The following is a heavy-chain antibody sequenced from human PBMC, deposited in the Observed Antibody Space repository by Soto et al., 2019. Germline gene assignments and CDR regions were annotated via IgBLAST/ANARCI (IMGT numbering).Heavy chain of an antibody. D-gene: IGHD2-2*01. Sequence: TGESLKISCTGVGYSFTSYWIAWVRQMPGKGLEWMGIIYPGDSDTRYSPSFQGQVTISADKSITTAYLQWSSLKASDTAMYYCARGYCTTTICDPWFDPWGQGTLVTVSS. V-gene: IGHV5-51*01. J-gene: IGHJ5*02. CDR1: GYSFTSYW. CDR2: IYPGDSDT. CDR3: ARGYCTTTICDPWFDP.